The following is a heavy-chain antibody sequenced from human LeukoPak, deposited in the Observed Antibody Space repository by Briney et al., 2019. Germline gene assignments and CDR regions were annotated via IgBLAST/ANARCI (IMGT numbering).Heavy chain of an antibody. CDR2: IIPILGIA. V-gene: IGHV1-69*04. J-gene: IGHJ4*02. Sequence: SVKVSCKASGGTFSSYAISWVRQAPGQGLEWMGRIIPILGIANYAQKFQGRVTITADKSTSTAYMELSSLRSEGTAVYYCASGGDYVGSKWGQGTLVTVSS. CDR1: GGTFSSYA. CDR3: ASGGDYVGSK. D-gene: IGHD4-17*01.